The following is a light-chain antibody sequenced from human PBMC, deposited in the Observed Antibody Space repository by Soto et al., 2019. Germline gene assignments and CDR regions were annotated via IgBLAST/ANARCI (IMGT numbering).Light chain of an antibody. V-gene: IGLV2-11*01. J-gene: IGLJ3*02. CDR2: DVS. Sequence: QSALTQPRSVSGSPGQSVTISCTGTSSDVGGYNYVSWYQQHPGKAPKLMLYDVSKRPSGVPDRFSASKSGNTASLIISGLQAEDEADYYCCSYAGSYNWVFGGGTQLTVL. CDR3: CSYAGSYNWV. CDR1: SSDVGGYNY.